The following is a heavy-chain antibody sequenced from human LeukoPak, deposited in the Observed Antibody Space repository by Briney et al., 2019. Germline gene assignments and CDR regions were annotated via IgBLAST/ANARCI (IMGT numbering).Heavy chain of an antibody. CDR2: IYYSGST. CDR1: GGPISSSSYY. Sequence: SETLSLTCTVSGGPISSSSYYWGWIRQPPGKGLEWIGSIYYSGSTYYNPSLKSRVTISVDTSKNQFSLKLSSVTAADTAVYYCARTLPLLRYFDGGWFDPWGQGTLVTVSS. J-gene: IGHJ5*02. CDR3: ARTLPLLRYFDGGWFDP. V-gene: IGHV4-39*07. D-gene: IGHD3-9*01.